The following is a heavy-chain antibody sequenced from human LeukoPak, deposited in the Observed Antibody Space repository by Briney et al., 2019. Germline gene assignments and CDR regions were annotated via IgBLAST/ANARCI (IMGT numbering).Heavy chain of an antibody. V-gene: IGHV1-18*01. CDR3: AREEGSSGWYIYFDY. CDR1: GYTFTSYG. J-gene: IGHJ4*02. D-gene: IGHD6-19*01. CDR2: ISAYNGNT. Sequence: ASVKVSCKASGYTFTSYGISWVRQAPGQGLEWMGWISAYNGNTNYAQKLQGRVTMTTDTSTSTAYMELRSLRSDDTAVYYCAREEGSSGWYIYFDYWGQGTLVTVSS.